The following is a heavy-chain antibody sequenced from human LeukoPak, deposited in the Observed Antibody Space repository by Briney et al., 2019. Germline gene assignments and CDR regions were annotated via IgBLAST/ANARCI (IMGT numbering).Heavy chain of an antibody. CDR3: ARALVNYCTGGSCYFHY. Sequence: GGSLRLSCAASGFTFGSYSMNWVRQAPGKGLEWVSSISTTGNYIHYADSVKGRFTISRDNAKNSLYLQMNSLRAEDTAVYYCARALVNYCTGGSCYFHYWGQGTLATVSS. V-gene: IGHV3-21*01. CDR2: ISTTGNYI. J-gene: IGHJ4*02. CDR1: GFTFGSYS. D-gene: IGHD2-15*01.